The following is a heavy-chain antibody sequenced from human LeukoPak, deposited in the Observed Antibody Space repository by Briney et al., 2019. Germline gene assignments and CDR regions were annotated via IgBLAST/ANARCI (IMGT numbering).Heavy chain of an antibody. CDR1: GGSFSSYY. CDR3: ARGDNVLRFLEVDAFDI. D-gene: IGHD3-3*01. CDR2: INYSGST. V-gene: IGHV4-34*01. Sequence: PSETLPLTCVVYGGSFSSYYWSWIRQPPGKRLEWIGEINYSGSTDYNPSLKSRVTISVDTSKNQFSLRLCSVTAADTAVYYCARGDNVLRFLEVDAFDIWGQGTMVTVCS. J-gene: IGHJ3*02.